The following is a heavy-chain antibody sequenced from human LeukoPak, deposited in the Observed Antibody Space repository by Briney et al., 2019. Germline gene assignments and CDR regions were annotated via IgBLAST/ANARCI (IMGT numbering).Heavy chain of an antibody. CDR2: IYTSGST. CDR1: GRSISSGSYY. V-gene: IGHV4-61*02. D-gene: IGHD1-26*01. J-gene: IGHJ5*02. Sequence: PSETLSLTCTVSGRSISSGSYYWSWIRQPAGKGLEWIGRIYTSGSTNYNPSLKSRVTISVDTSKNQFSLKLSSVTAADTAVYYCARVVGARYNWFDPWGQGTLVTVSS. CDR3: ARVVGARYNWFDP.